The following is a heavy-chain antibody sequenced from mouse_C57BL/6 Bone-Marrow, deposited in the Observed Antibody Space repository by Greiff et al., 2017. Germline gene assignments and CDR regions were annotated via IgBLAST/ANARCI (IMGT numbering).Heavy chain of an antibody. Sequence: EVQLQQSGPVLVKPGASVKMSCKASGYTFTDYYMNWVKQSHGKSLEWIGVINPYNGGTSYNQKFKGKATLTVDKSSSTAYMELNSLTSEDSAVYYCARDDYDYFDYWGQGTTLTGSS. CDR3: ARDDYDYFDY. J-gene: IGHJ2*01. CDR1: GYTFTDYY. V-gene: IGHV1-19*01. CDR2: INPYNGGT. D-gene: IGHD2-4*01.